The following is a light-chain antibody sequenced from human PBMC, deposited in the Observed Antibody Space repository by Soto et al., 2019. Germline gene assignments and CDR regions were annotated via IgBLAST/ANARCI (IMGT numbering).Light chain of an antibody. CDR3: SSYTTASTQV. Sequence: QSALTQPASVSGSPGQSITISCTGTSSDIGRYNYVSWYQQHPGKVPKLIISEVRNRPSGVSDRFSGSKSGNSASLTISGLQPEDAADYYCSSYTTASTQVIGSGTKLTVL. V-gene: IGLV2-14*01. J-gene: IGLJ1*01. CDR2: EVR. CDR1: SSDIGRYNY.